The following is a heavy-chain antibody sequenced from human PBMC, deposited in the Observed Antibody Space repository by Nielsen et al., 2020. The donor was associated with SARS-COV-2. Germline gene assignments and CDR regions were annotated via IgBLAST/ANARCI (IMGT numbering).Heavy chain of an antibody. D-gene: IGHD3-10*01. J-gene: IGHJ4*02. CDR1: GFTFSSYG. CDR2: IWYDGSNK. CDR3: ARAYYGSGDGPDY. V-gene: IGHV3-33*01. Sequence: GESLKISCAASGFTFSSYGMHWVRQAPGKVLEWVAVIWYDGSNKYYADSVKGRFTISRDNSKNTLYLQMNSLRAEDTAVYYCARAYYGSGDGPDYWGQGTLVTVSS.